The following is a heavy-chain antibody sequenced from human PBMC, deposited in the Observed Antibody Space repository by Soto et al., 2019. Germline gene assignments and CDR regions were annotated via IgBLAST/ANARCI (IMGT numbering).Heavy chain of an antibody. V-gene: IGHV4-38-2*02. CDR1: GYSISSGYY. CDR3: ARDRRHHVPAAIFYYYSGMDV. CDR2: IYHSGST. Sequence: SETLSLTCAVSGYSISSGYYRGWIRQPPGKGLEWIGSIYHSGSTYYNTSLKSRVTISVDTSKNQFSLKLSSVTAADTAVYYCARDRRHHVPAAIFYYYSGMDVWGQGTTVTVSS. D-gene: IGHD2-2*01. J-gene: IGHJ6*02.